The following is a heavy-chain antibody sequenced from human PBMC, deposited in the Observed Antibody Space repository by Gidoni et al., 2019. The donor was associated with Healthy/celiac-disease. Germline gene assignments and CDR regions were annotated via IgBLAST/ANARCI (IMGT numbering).Heavy chain of an antibody. Sequence: QVQLVASGGGVVKPGRSRRLSCAASGFTLRSYGMHWVRQAPGEGLEWVAVLWYDGSNTYYADSVKGRFTISRDNSKNTLYLQMNSLRAEDTAVYYCARDLHDSSGYYYDSYYYYGMDVWGQGTTVTVSS. CDR1: GFTLRSYG. CDR3: ARDLHDSSGYYYDSYYYYGMDV. D-gene: IGHD3-22*01. CDR2: LWYDGSNT. V-gene: IGHV3-33*01. J-gene: IGHJ6*02.